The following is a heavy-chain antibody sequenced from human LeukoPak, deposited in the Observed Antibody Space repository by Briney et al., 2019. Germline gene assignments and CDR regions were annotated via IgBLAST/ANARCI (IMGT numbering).Heavy chain of an antibody. CDR2: IYHSGS. J-gene: IGHJ4*02. D-gene: IGHD5-12*01. V-gene: IGHV4-34*01. CDR1: GGSFIGYY. Sequence: PSETLSRTCAVYGGSFIGYYCTWIRQPPGKGLEWIGEIYHSGSNYNPSLKSRVTISVDTSKNLFSLKLTSVTAADTAVYYCARHRGYSGGFDYWGQGTLVTVSS. CDR3: ARHRGYSGGFDY.